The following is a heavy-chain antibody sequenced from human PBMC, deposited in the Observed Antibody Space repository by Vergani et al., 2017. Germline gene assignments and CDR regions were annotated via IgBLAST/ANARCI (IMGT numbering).Heavy chain of an antibody. D-gene: IGHD1-1*01. J-gene: IGHJ6*02. CDR3: SKNPGISTTRHYYAMDV. CDR2: ISGSGGST. CDR1: GVTFSSYA. V-gene: IGHV3-23*01. Sequence: EVQLLESGGGLVQPGGSLRLSCAASGVTFSSYAMRWVRQAPGKGPEWVSAISGSGGSTYYADSVKGRFTISRDNSKNTLYLQMNSLRAEDPAVYYCSKNPGISTTRHYYAMDVWGQGTTVTVSS.